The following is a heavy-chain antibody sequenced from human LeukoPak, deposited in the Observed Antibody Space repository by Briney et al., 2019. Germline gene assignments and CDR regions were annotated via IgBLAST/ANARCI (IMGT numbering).Heavy chain of an antibody. CDR1: GYTFTDHY. V-gene: IGHV1-2*06. Sequence: GASVKVSCKASGYTFTDHYMHWIRQAPGQGLEWMGRINPNSGGTNFAQNFQGRVTMTRDMSISTAYVELDSLTSDDTAIYYCARGPVTPIQNWFDPWGQGTLVTVSP. CDR3: ARGPVTPIQNWFDP. CDR2: INPNSGGT. J-gene: IGHJ5*02. D-gene: IGHD4-17*01.